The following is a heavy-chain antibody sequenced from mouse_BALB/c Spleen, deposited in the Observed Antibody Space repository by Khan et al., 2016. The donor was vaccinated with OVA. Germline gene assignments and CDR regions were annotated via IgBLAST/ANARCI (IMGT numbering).Heavy chain of an antibody. CDR2: ISYSGST. CDR3: ARDGSRYYYAMDY. Sequence: EVQLVESGPGLVKPSPSLSLTCTVTGYSITSDYAWNWIRQFPGHKLEWMGYISYSGSTNYNPSLKSRTSITRDTSKNQFFLQLNSVTTEDAATYDSARDGSRYYYAMDYGGQGTSVTVSS. J-gene: IGHJ4*01. V-gene: IGHV3-2*02. CDR1: GYSITSDYA. D-gene: IGHD2-3*01.